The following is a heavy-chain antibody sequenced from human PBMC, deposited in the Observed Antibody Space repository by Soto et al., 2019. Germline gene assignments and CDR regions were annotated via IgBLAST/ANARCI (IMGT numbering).Heavy chain of an antibody. J-gene: IGHJ3*02. CDR2: IIPILGIA. CDR3: ARVSVGATTLDAFDI. D-gene: IGHD1-26*01. Sequence: QVQLVQSGDEVKKPGSSVKVSCKASGGTFSSYTISWVRQAPGQGLEWMGRIIPILGIANYAQKFQGRVTITADKSTITAYMELSSLISEDTAVYYCARVSVGATTLDAFDIWGLGTMVTVSS. CDR1: GGTFSSYT. V-gene: IGHV1-69*02.